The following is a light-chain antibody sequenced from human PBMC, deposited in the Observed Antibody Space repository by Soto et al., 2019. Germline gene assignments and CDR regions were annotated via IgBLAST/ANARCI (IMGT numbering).Light chain of an antibody. CDR3: QQASSFPLT. CDR1: QVISSW. Sequence: DIQMTQAPSFVSAFVGDRVTITCRASQVISSWLAWYQQKPVKAPKLLIYAASSLQSGVPSRFRGSESGTDFTLAISSLQPEESATYYCQQASSFPLTFGGGTKVEIK. V-gene: IGKV1-12*01. CDR2: AAS. J-gene: IGKJ4*01.